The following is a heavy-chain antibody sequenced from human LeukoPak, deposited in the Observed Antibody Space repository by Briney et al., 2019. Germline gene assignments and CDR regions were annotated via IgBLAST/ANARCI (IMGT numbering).Heavy chain of an antibody. CDR2: IYYSGST. V-gene: IGHV4-59*01. D-gene: IGHD5-24*01. CDR1: GGSISSYY. CDR3: ARGLLDGYTHPAAFDI. J-gene: IGHJ3*02. Sequence: SETLSLTCTVSGGSISSYYWSWIRQPPGKGLEWIGYIYYSGSTNYNPSLKSRITISVDTSKNQFSLKLSSVTAADTAVYYCARGLLDGYTHPAAFDIWGQGTMVTVSS.